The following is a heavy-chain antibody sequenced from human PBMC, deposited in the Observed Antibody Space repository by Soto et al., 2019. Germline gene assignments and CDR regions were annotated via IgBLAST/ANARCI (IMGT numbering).Heavy chain of an antibody. D-gene: IGHD3-22*01. Sequence: GGSLRLSCAASGFTFSSYALSWVRQAPGKGLEWVSAISGSGGSTYYADSVKGRFTIARDNSKNTLYLQMNSLRAEDTAVYYCAKDRGGRYYDSSGSLAYWGQGTLVTVSS. J-gene: IGHJ4*02. CDR3: AKDRGGRYYDSSGSLAY. CDR2: ISGSGGST. V-gene: IGHV3-23*01. CDR1: GFTFSSYA.